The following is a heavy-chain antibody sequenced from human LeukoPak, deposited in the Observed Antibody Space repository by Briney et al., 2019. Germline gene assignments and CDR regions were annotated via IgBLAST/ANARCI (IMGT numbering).Heavy chain of an antibody. CDR2: IYYSGST. V-gene: IGHV4-39*01. CDR3: ARRPRVETKYYFDY. J-gene: IGHJ4*02. Sequence: SETLSLTCTVSGGSISSSSYYWGWIRQPPGKGLEWIGSIYYSGSTYYNPSLKSRVTISVDTSKNQFSLKLSSVTAADTAVYFGARRPRVETKYYFDYGGKEPLVTVSS. CDR1: GGSISSSSYY. D-gene: IGHD1-1*01.